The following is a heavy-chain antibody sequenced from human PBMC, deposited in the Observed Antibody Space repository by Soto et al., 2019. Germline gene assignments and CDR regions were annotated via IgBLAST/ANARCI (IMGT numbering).Heavy chain of an antibody. V-gene: IGHV4-61*01. CDR1: GGSVSSGSYY. D-gene: IGHD5-18*01. CDR3: AGLDTALDY. CDR2: IYYSGST. Sequence: QVQLQESGPGLVKPSETLSLTCTVSGGSVSSGSYYWSWIRQPPGKGLEWIGYIYYSGSTSYNPSLHSRVTFSQDTSKTQFSLRLRSVTAADTAVYYCAGLDTALDYWGQGTLVSVSS. J-gene: IGHJ4*02.